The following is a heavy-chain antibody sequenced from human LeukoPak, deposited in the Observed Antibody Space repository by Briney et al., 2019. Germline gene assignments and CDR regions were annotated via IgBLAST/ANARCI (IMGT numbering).Heavy chain of an antibody. V-gene: IGHV3-48*03. D-gene: IGHD3-16*01. CDR1: GFTFSSYE. CDR3: ARDWGRPAYYFDY. CDR2: ISSSGTTI. J-gene: IGHJ4*02. Sequence: GGCLRLSCAASGFTFSSYEMNWVRQAPGKGLEWVSYISSSGTTIYYADSVKGRFTISRDNTKKSLYLQMNSLRAEDTAVYYCARDWGRPAYYFDYWGQGTLVTVSS.